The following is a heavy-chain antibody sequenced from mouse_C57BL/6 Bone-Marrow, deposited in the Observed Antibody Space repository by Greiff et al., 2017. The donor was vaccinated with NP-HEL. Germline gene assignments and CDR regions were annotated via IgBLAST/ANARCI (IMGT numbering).Heavy chain of an antibody. CDR1: GYAFTNYL. Sequence: VKLLESGAELVRPGTSVKVSCKASGYAFTNYLIEWVKQRPGQGLEWIGVINPGSGGTNYNEKFKGKATLTADKSSSTAYMQLSSLTSEDSAVYFCARRGIYYGSSEDYWGQGTTLTVSS. J-gene: IGHJ2*01. D-gene: IGHD1-1*01. CDR3: ARRGIYYGSSEDY. CDR2: INPGSGGT. V-gene: IGHV1-54*01.